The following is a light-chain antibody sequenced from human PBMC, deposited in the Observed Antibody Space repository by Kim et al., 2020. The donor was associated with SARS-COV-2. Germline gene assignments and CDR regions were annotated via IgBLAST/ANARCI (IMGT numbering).Light chain of an antibody. CDR2: AAS. CDR3: QQANSFPIT. Sequence: AAVGDRVTITCRASQDIRRWLGWYQQKPGKAPKLLIYAASNLQSGVPSRFSGSGSGTDFTLTISSLQPEDSATYYCQQANSFPITFGQGTRLEIK. J-gene: IGKJ5*01. CDR1: QDIRRW. V-gene: IGKV1D-12*01.